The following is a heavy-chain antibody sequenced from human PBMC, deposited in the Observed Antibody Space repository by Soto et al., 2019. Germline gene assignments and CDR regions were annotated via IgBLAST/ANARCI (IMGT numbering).Heavy chain of an antibody. D-gene: IGHD3-10*01. Sequence: SETLSLTCAVSGGSISSGGYSWSWIRQPPGKGLEWIGYIYHSGSTYYNPSLKSRVTISVDRSKNQFSLKLSSVTAADTAVYYCARDGWFGELPNWFDPWGQGTLVTVSS. J-gene: IGHJ5*02. CDR1: GGSISSGGYS. V-gene: IGHV4-30-2*01. CDR3: ARDGWFGELPNWFDP. CDR2: IYHSGST.